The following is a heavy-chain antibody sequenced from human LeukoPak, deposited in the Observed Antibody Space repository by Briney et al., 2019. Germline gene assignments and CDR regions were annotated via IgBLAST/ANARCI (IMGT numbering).Heavy chain of an antibody. V-gene: IGHV3-7*01. CDR1: AFTFSSYS. CDR3: ARDFRFLDDY. Sequence: GGSLRLSCAASAFTFSSYSMNWVRQAPGKGLEWVANIKQDGSEKYYVDSVKGRFTISRDNAKNSLYLQMNSLRAEDTAVYYCARDFRFLDDYWGQGTLVTVSS. J-gene: IGHJ4*02. D-gene: IGHD3-3*01. CDR2: IKQDGSEK.